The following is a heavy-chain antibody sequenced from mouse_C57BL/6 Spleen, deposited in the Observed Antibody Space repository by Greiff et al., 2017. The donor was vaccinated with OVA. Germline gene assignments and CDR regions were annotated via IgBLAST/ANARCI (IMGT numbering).Heavy chain of an antibody. CDR1: GYTFTDYN. D-gene: IGHD1-1*01. CDR2: INPNNGGT. J-gene: IGHJ3*01. V-gene: IGHV1-18*01. CDR3: ATDYGSREGFAY. Sequence: EVQVVESGPELVKPGASVKIPCKASGYTFTDYNMDWVKQSHGKSLEWIGDINPNNGGTIYNQKFKGKATLTVDKSSSTAYMELRSLTSEDTAVYYCATDYGSREGFAYWGQGTLVTVSA.